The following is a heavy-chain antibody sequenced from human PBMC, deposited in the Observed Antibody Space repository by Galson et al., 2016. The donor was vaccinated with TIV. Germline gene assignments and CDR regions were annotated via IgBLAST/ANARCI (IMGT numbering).Heavy chain of an antibody. D-gene: IGHD2-2*01. CDR3: TRAAGKNGASCYATCETFDI. J-gene: IGHJ3*02. V-gene: IGHV6-1*01. Sequence: CAISGDSVSSDSAAWNWVRQSPSRGLEWLGRTYYRSRWYYDYKVSVKSRITINPDTSKNQFPLQLNSVTPEDTAVYYGTRAAGKNGASCYATCETFDIWGQGTMVTVSS. CDR1: GDSVSSDSAA. CDR2: TYYRSRWYY.